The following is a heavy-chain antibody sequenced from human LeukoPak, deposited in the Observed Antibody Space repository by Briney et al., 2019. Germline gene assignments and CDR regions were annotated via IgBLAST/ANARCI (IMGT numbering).Heavy chain of an antibody. D-gene: IGHD1-26*01. V-gene: IGHV3-48*04. J-gene: IGHJ4*02. CDR3: ARDRLGALDY. CDR2: ISSSSSTI. Sequence: WGSLRLSCAASGFTFSSYSMNWVRQAPGKGLEWVSYISSSSSTIYYADSVKGRFTISRDNAKNSLYLQMNSLRAEDTAVYYCARDRLGALDYWGQGTLVTVSS. CDR1: GFTFSSYS.